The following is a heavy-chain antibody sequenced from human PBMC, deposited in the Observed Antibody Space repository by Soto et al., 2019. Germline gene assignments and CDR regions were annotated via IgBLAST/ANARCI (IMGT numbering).Heavy chain of an antibody. J-gene: IGHJ3*02. Sequence: QVQLVESGGGVVRPGRSLRLSCAASGFTFSSYGIHWVRQAPGKGLEWVAVIWYDGGNKYYADSVKGLFTISRDNSKNSLYLQMNSLRAEDTAVYYCATPLAVAVQYDAFDIWGQGTMVTVSS. D-gene: IGHD6-19*01. V-gene: IGHV3-33*01. CDR3: ATPLAVAVQYDAFDI. CDR2: IWYDGGNK. CDR1: GFTFSSYG.